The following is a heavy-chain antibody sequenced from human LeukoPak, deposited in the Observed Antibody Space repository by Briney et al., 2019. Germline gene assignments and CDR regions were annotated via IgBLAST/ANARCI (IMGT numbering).Heavy chain of an antibody. CDR1: GFTFSSYA. J-gene: IGHJ4*02. CDR2: ISGSGGST. V-gene: IGHV3-23*01. CDR3: ARDQGGVGY. Sequence: PGGSLRLSCAASGFTFSSYAMSWVRQAPGKGLEWVSAISGSGGSTYYADSVKGRFTISRDNAKNSLYLQMNCLRAEDTAVYYCARDQGGVGYWGQGTLVTVSS. D-gene: IGHD3-16*01.